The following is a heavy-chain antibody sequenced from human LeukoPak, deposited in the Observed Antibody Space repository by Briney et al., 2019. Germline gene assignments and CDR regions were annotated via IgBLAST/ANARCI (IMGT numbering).Heavy chain of an antibody. J-gene: IGHJ4*02. CDR2: IIPILGIA. CDR3: ARVVDGYNDY. CDR1: GGTFSSYA. D-gene: IGHD5-12*01. Sequence: ASVKVSCKASGGTFSSYAIIWVRQAPGQGLEWMGRIIPILGIANYAQKFQGRVTIIADKSTSTAYMELSSLRSEDTAVYYCARVVDGYNDYWGQGTLVTVSS. V-gene: IGHV1-69*04.